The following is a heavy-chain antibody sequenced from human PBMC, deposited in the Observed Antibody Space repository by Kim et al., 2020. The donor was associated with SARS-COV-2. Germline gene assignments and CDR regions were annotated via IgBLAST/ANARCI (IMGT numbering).Heavy chain of an antibody. D-gene: IGHD5-18*01. CDR1: GFTFSSYG. Sequence: GGSLRLSCAASGFTFSSYGMHWVRQAPGKGLEWVAVIWYDGSNKYYEDSVKGRFTISRDNSKNTVYLQMNSLRAEDTAVYYCARDRDGYSYGSSGRDVWGQGTTVTVSS. CDR2: IWYDGSNK. V-gene: IGHV3-33*01. CDR3: ARDRDGYSYGSSGRDV. J-gene: IGHJ6*02.